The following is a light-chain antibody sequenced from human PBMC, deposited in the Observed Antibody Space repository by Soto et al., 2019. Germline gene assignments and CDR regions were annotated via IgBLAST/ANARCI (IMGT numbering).Light chain of an antibody. CDR2: DAS. Sequence: IVMTQSPATLSVSPGERATLSCRASRSVSSNLAWYQQKPGQAPRLLIYDASTRASGIPARFSGSGSGTEFTLTISGLQSEDFGVYYCQHYKNWPPWTFGQGTKVDIK. CDR1: RSVSSN. CDR3: QHYKNWPPWT. J-gene: IGKJ1*01. V-gene: IGKV3-15*01.